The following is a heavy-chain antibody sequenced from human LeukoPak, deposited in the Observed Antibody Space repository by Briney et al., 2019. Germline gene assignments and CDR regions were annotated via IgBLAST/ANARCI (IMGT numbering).Heavy chain of an antibody. D-gene: IGHD6-13*01. CDR3: ARVYYSNSYDYWYFDL. J-gene: IGHJ2*01. CDR2: IIPIFGTA. Sequence: GASVKVSCKASGGTFSSYAISWVRQAPGQRLEWMGGIIPIFGTADYAQKFQGRVTITADESTSTAYMELSSLRSEDTAVYYCARVYYSNSYDYWYFDLWGRGTLVTVSS. V-gene: IGHV1-69*13. CDR1: GGTFSSYA.